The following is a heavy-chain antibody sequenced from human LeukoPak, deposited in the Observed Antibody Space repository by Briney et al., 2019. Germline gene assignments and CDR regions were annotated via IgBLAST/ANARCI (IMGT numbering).Heavy chain of an antibody. V-gene: IGHV3-30*18. CDR2: ISYDGSNK. J-gene: IGHJ4*02. D-gene: IGHD5-18*01. CDR3: AKDRIQLWVMDY. Sequence: GGSLRLSCAASGFTFSSYGMHWVRQAPGKGLEWVAVISYDGSNKYYADSVKGRFTISRDNSKNTPYLQMNSLRAEDTAVYYCAKDRIQLWVMDYWGQGTLVTVSS. CDR1: GFTFSSYG.